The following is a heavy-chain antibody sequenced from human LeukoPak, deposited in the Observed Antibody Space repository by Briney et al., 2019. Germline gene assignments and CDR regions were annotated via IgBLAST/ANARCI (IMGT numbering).Heavy chain of an antibody. CDR3: AGAYGDYSPFDY. CDR2: MYPSGST. CDR1: GGSISSYY. D-gene: IGHD4-17*01. J-gene: IGHJ4*02. Sequence: SETLSLTCTVSGGSISSYYWSWIRQPAGKGLEWIGRMYPSGSTNYNPSLKSRVTMSVDTSKNQFSLKLSSVTAADTAVYYCAGAYGDYSPFDYWGQGTLVTVSS. V-gene: IGHV4-4*07.